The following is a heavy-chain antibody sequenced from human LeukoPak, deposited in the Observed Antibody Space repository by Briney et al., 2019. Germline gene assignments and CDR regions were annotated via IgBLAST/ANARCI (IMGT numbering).Heavy chain of an antibody. D-gene: IGHD4-17*01. CDR1: GFTVISNY. V-gene: IGHV3-66*01. CDR2: IYSGGNT. Sequence: GGSLRLSCAASGFTVISNYMSWVPQAPGEGLEWVSVIYSGGNTYYADSVRGRFTISRDDSKNTLHLQMNNLRVEDTAMYFCASCFTDGDCDYWGQGNLVTVSS. J-gene: IGHJ4*02. CDR3: ASCFTDGDCDY.